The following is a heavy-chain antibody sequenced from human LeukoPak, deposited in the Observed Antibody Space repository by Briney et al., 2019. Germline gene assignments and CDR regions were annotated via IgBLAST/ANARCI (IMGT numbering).Heavy chain of an antibody. V-gene: IGHV3-48*01. CDR3: ARDSVAAAGRFDY. CDR1: GFTFSSYS. J-gene: IGHJ4*02. Sequence: PGGSLRLSCAASGFTFSSYSMNWVRQAPGKGLEWVSYISSSSSTIYYADSVKGRFTISRDNAKNSLYLQMNSLRAEDTAVYYCARDSVAAAGRFDYWGQGTLVTVSS. CDR2: ISSSSSTI. D-gene: IGHD6-13*01.